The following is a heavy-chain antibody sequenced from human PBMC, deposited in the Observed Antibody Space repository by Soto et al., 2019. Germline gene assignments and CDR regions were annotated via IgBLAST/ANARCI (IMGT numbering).Heavy chain of an antibody. D-gene: IGHD3-22*01. CDR3: TTGPLYYDPPHYYYYGMDV. CDR2: IKSKTDGGTT. V-gene: IGHV3-15*07. J-gene: IGHJ6*02. CDR1: GFTFSNAW. Sequence: GGSLRLSCAASGFTFSNAWMNWVRQAPGKGLEWVGRIKSKTDGGTTDYAAPVKGRFTISRDDSKNTLYLQMNSLKTEDTAVYYCTTGPLYYDPPHYYYYGMDVWGQGTTVTVSS.